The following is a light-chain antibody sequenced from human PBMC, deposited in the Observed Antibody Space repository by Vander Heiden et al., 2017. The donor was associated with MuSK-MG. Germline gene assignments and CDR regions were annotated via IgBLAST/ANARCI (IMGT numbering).Light chain of an antibody. V-gene: IGKV1-27*01. Sequence: DIQLTQSPSSLSASVGDRVTITCRVSQGISSYLNWYRQKPWKVPKLLIYSVSKWQSGVPSRLSGTGSGTDFTLTSISRQHEDIANYYGRWNSNRITFGQGTRMEIK. J-gene: IGKJ5*01. CDR1: QGISSY. CDR2: SVS. CDR3: RWNSNRIT.